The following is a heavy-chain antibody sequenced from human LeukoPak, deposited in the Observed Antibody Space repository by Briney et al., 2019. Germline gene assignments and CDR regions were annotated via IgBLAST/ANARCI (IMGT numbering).Heavy chain of an antibody. D-gene: IGHD2-15*01. CDR1: GYSISSGYY. J-gene: IGHJ4*02. V-gene: IGHV4-38-2*02. Sequence: SETLSLTCTVSGYSISSGYYWGWIRQPPGKGLEWIGSIYHSGGTYYNPSLKSRVTISVDTSKNQFSLKLSSVTAADTAVYYCARRYCSGGSCYSRFAYYFDYWGQGTLVTVSS. CDR3: ARRYCSGGSCYSRFAYYFDY. CDR2: IYHSGGT.